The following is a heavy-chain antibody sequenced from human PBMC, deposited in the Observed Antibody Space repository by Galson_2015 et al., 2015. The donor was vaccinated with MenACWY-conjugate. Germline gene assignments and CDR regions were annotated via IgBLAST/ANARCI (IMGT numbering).Heavy chain of an antibody. CDR2: IYAGGST. CDR1: GFTVSTNY. J-gene: IGHJ6*03. V-gene: IGHV3-53*01. CDR3: ARAISLRGSGHFPPDHMDV. D-gene: IGHD3-10*01. Sequence: SLRLSCAATGFTVSTNYMSWVRPAPGKGLECVSVIYAGGSTYYTDSVKGRFTVSRDNSNNTVHLQMNSLRVEDTAVYYCARAISLRGSGHFPPDHMDVWGKGTTVTVSS.